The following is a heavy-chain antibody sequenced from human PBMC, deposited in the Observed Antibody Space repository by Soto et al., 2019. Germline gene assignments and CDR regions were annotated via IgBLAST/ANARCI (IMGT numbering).Heavy chain of an antibody. CDR3: ARRITIFGVAFFDY. V-gene: IGHV1-8*01. D-gene: IGHD3-3*01. CDR1: GYTFTSYD. J-gene: IGHJ4*02. Sequence: ASVKVSCKASGYTFTSYDINWVRQATGQGLEWMGWVNPNSGNTGYAQKFQGRVTMTRNTSISTAYMELSSLRSEDTAVYYCARRITIFGVAFFDYWGQGTLVTVSS. CDR2: VNPNSGNT.